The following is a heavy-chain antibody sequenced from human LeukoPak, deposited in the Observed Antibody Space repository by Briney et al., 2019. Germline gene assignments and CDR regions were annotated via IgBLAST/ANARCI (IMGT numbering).Heavy chain of an antibody. Sequence: GGSLRLSCAASGSSVSNNYMSWVRQAPGEGLEWVSVIYSGGSTYYADSVKGRFTISRDNSKNTLYLQMNRLRAEDTAMYYCARELPATAMYFDYWGQGTLVTVSS. V-gene: IGHV3-53*01. J-gene: IGHJ4*02. CDR2: IYSGGST. D-gene: IGHD2-2*01. CDR3: ARELPATAMYFDY. CDR1: GSSVSNNY.